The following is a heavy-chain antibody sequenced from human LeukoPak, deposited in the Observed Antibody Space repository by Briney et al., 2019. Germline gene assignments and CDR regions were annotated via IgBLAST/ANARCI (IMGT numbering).Heavy chain of an antibody. CDR2: ISSSSSYI. CDR1: GFTFSSYS. V-gene: IGHV3-21*01. D-gene: IGHD5-18*01. Sequence: PGGSLRLSCAASGFTFSSYSMNWVRQAPGKGLEWVSSISSSSSYIYYADSVKGRFTISRDNAKNSLYLQMNSLRAEDTAVYYCARWRGYSYGYDAFDIWGQGTMVTVSS. CDR3: ARWRGYSYGYDAFDI. J-gene: IGHJ3*02.